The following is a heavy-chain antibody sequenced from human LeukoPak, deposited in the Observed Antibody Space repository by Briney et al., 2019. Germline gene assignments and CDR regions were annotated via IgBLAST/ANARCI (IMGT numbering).Heavy chain of an antibody. CDR2: IKSKTDGGTT. D-gene: IGHD4-17*01. J-gene: IGHJ5*02. CDR3: TTDRPSSGDYHTNWFDP. V-gene: IGHV3-15*01. Sequence: GGTLRLSCAASGFTFSSYEMNWVRQAPGKGLEWVGRIKSKTDGGTTDYAAPVKGRFTISRDDSKNTLYLQMNSLKTEDTAVYYCTTDRPSSGDYHTNWFDPWGQGTLVTVSS. CDR1: GFTFSSYE.